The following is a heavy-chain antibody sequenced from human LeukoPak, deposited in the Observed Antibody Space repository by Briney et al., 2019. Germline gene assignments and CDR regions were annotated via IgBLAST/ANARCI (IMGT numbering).Heavy chain of an antibody. D-gene: IGHD5-12*01. J-gene: IGHJ4*02. Sequence: GWSLRLSCAASGFTFSGYGMYWVRQAPRKGLEWVAGIYGGGGVIKYADSVKGRFTISRDNSENILYLQMDSLRVEDTAIYYCAKDRIPDSGYDIDYWGQGTPVTVSS. CDR3: AKDRIPDSGYDIDY. CDR2: IYGGGGVI. V-gene: IGHV3-23*03. CDR1: GFTFSGYG.